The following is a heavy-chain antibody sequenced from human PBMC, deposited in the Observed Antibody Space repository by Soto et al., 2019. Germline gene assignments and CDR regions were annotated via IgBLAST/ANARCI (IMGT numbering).Heavy chain of an antibody. V-gene: IGHV4-34*01. CDR3: ARNDYGDYDY. D-gene: IGHD4-17*01. Sequence: NPSETLSLTCAVYGGSFSGYYWSWIRQPPGKGLEWIGEINHSGSTNYNPSLKSRVTISVDTSKNQFSLKLSSVTAADTAVYYCARNDYGDYDYWGQGTLVTVSS. CDR1: GGSFSGYY. J-gene: IGHJ4*02. CDR2: INHSGST.